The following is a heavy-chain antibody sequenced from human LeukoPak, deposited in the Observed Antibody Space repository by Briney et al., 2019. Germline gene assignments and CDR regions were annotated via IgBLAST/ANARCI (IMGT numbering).Heavy chain of an antibody. J-gene: IGHJ4*02. Sequence: GGSLRLSCAASDFTFNKDWMNWVRQAPGKGLEWGSYISGSSSTIYYADSVKGRFTISRDNGKNTLYLQMNSLRAEDTAVYYCARGSTYYDSSGQVPFDYWGQGTLVTVSS. D-gene: IGHD3-22*01. CDR3: ARGSTYYDSSGQVPFDY. CDR1: DFTFNKDW. CDR2: ISGSSSTI. V-gene: IGHV3-48*01.